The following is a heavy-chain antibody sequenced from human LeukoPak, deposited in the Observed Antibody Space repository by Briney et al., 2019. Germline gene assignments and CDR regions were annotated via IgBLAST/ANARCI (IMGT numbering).Heavy chain of an antibody. V-gene: IGHV3-30*02. J-gene: IGHJ6*03. CDR3: AKDLASYYDILTGYYPEYYMDV. CDR2: IEKDGSNK. Sequence: GGSLRLSCAASGFTFKTYGMHWVRQAPGKGLDWVAFIEKDGSNKYYADSVKGRFTISRENSKNRLYLQMNSLRAEDTAVYYCAKDLASYYDILTGYYPEYYMDVWGKGTTVTISS. D-gene: IGHD3-9*01. CDR1: GFTFKTYG.